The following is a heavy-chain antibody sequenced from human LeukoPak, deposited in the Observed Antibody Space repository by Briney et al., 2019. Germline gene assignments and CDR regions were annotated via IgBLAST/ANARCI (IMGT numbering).Heavy chain of an antibody. CDR2: ISSSSSYI. CDR3: AREEYYYDSSGYYY. CDR1: GFTFSSYS. Sequence: KTGGSLRLSCAASGFTFSSYSMNWVRQAPGKGLEWVSSISSSSSYIYYADSVKGRFTISRDNAKNSLYLQMNSLRAEDTAVYYCAREEYYYDSSGYYYWGQGTLVTVSS. D-gene: IGHD3-22*01. V-gene: IGHV3-21*01. J-gene: IGHJ4*02.